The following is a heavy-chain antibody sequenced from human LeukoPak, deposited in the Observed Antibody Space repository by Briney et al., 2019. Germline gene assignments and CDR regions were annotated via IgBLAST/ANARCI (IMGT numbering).Heavy chain of an antibody. V-gene: IGHV1-3*04. D-gene: IGHD2-8*01. CDR1: GYTFTSHA. Sequence: ASVKVSCKASGYTFTSHAMHWVRQAPGQRLEWMGWINTGNGNTKYSQKFQGRVTITRDTSASTAYMELSSLRSEDTAVYYCARDLSYGQGWFDPWGQGTLVTVSS. CDR3: ARDLSYGQGWFDP. CDR2: INTGNGNT. J-gene: IGHJ5*02.